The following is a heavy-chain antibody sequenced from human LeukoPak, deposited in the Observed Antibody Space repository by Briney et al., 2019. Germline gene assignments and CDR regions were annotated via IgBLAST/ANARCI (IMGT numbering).Heavy chain of an antibody. Sequence: SVKVSCKASGGTFSSYAISWVRQAPGQGLEWMGGIIPILGTANYAQKFQGRVTITADESTSTAYMELSSLRSEDTAVYYCARELLCSSTSCYNSYYYGMDVWGQGTTVTVSS. CDR2: IIPILGTA. CDR1: GGTFSSYA. J-gene: IGHJ6*02. V-gene: IGHV1-69*01. CDR3: ARELLCSSTSCYNSYYYGMDV. D-gene: IGHD2-2*02.